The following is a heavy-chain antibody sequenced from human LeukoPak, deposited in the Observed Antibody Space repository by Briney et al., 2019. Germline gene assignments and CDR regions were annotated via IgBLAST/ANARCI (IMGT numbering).Heavy chain of an antibody. Sequence: PSETLSLTCPVSGGSISSYYWSWIRQPAGKGLEWIGRIYTSGSTNYNPSLKSRVTMSVDTSKNQFSLKLSSVTAADTGVYYCARVPDITARPCDTWGPGTLVTVSS. CDR2: IYTSGST. CDR1: GGSISSYY. J-gene: IGHJ5*02. D-gene: IGHD1-1*01. CDR3: ARVPDITARPCDT. V-gene: IGHV4-4*07.